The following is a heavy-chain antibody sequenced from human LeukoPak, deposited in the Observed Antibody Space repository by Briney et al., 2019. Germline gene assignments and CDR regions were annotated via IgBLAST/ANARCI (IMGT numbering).Heavy chain of an antibody. CDR2: FYTNGDDT. CDR3: VKDLRGGGYYTSFDY. Sequence: GGSLRLSCSASGFTFSTYAMHWVRQAPGKGLEHVSTFYTNGDDTYYADSVKGKSTISRDNSKRTLYLQMSSLRAEDTAVYYCVKDLRGGGYYTSFDYWGQGTLVTVSS. CDR1: GFTFSTYA. V-gene: IGHV3-64D*09. J-gene: IGHJ4*02. D-gene: IGHD3-10*01.